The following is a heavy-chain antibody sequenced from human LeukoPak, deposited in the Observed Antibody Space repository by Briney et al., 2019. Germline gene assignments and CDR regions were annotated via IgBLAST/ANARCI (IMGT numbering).Heavy chain of an antibody. J-gene: IGHJ4*02. Sequence: SETLSLTCTVSGGSISSSSYYWGWIRQPPGKGLEWIGSIYYSGSTYYNPSLKSRVTISVDTSKNQFSLKLSSMTAADTAVYYCARQNIAARPTELDYWGQGTLVTVSS. CDR3: ARQNIAARPTELDY. CDR2: IYYSGST. V-gene: IGHV4-39*01. CDR1: GGSISSSSYY. D-gene: IGHD6-6*01.